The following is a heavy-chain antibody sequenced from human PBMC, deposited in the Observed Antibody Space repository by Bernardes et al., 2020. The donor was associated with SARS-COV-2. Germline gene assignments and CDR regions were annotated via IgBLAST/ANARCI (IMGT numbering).Heavy chain of an antibody. V-gene: IGHV3-53*01. CDR1: GFTVSSNY. CDR2: IYSGGST. D-gene: IGHD3-3*01. CDR3: ARDPMYYDFWSGYYKGYYGMAV. Sequence: SLRLSCAVSGFTVSSNYMSWVRQAPGKGLEWVSVIYSGGSTYYADSVKGRFTISRDNSKNTLYLQMNSLRAEDTAVYYCARDPMYYDFWSGYYKGYYGMAVGGHETMVTVS. J-gene: IGHJ6*02.